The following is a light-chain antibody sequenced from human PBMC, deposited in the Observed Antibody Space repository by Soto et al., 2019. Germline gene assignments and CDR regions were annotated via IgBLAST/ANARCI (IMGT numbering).Light chain of an antibody. CDR2: GAS. CDR3: QQYYGTPLT. V-gene: IGKV3-20*01. CDR1: QSVSSSY. J-gene: IGKJ4*01. Sequence: EIVLTQSPGTLSLSPGERATLSCRASQSVSSSYLAWYQQKPGQAPRLLIYGASTRATGIPARFSGSGSGTEFTLTISSLQAEDVAVYYCQQYYGTPLTFGGGTKVDIK.